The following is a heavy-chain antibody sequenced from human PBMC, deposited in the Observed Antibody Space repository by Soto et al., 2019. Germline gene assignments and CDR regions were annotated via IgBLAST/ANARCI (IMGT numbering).Heavy chain of an antibody. Sequence: QVQLVQSGAEVKKPGSSVKVSCKASGGTFSSYTISWVRQAPGQGLEWMGRIIPILGIANYAQKFQGRVTITADISTSTAYMELSSLRSEDTAVYYCARDVGYGSGSYYNLDYWGQGTLVTVSS. D-gene: IGHD3-10*01. V-gene: IGHV1-69*08. CDR2: IIPILGIA. J-gene: IGHJ4*02. CDR1: GGTFSSYT. CDR3: ARDVGYGSGSYYNLDY.